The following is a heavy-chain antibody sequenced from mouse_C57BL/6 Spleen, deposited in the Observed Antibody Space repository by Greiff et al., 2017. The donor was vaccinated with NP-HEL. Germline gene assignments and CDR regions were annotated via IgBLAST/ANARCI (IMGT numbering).Heavy chain of an antibody. CDR1: GFTFSDYY. CDR2: INYDGSST. CDR3: ARRGYDFDGGYFDV. D-gene: IGHD2-4*01. Sequence: EVQVVESEGGLVQPGSSMKLSCTASGFTFSDYYMAWVRQVPEKGLEWVANINYDGSSTYYLDSLKSRFIISRDNAKNILYLQMSSLKSEDTATYDCARRGYDFDGGYFDVWGTGTTVTVSS. V-gene: IGHV5-16*01. J-gene: IGHJ1*03.